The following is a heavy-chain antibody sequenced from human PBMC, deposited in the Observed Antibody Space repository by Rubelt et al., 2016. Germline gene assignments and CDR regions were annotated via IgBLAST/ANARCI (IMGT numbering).Heavy chain of an antibody. V-gene: IGHV2-5*02. J-gene: IGHJ4*02. Sequence: QITLKASGPPLVKPTQTLTLTCTFSGFSLSASGVGVGWIRQPPGKALEWLALIFWDDDNRYRPSLQNRLTITKDTSKNLVVLAMTNMDPGDTATYYCAHTSGYSSGWNHYYFDYWGQGTLVTVSS. CDR3: AHTSGYSSGWNHYYFDY. CDR2: IFWDDDN. CDR1: GFSLSASGVG. D-gene: IGHD6-19*01.